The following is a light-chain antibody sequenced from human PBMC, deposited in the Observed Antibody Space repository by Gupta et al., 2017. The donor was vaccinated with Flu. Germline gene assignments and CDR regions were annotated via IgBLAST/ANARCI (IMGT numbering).Light chain of an antibody. CDR3: QQYKNWPPYT. V-gene: IGKV3-15*01. CDR2: GAS. CDR1: QSVSSN. Sequence: EIVMTQSPATLSVSPGERATLSCRASQSVSSNLAWYKQKPGQAPRLLIYGASTRDTGIPARFSGSGYGKEFTLTISSRQSEDFAVYYCQQYKNWPPYTFGQGTKLEIK. J-gene: IGKJ2*01.